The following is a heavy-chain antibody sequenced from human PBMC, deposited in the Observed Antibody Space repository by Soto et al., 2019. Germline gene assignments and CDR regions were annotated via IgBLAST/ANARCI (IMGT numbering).Heavy chain of an antibody. V-gene: IGHV1-69*06. CDR2: TIPVFNTA. CDR3: ARGVYGSGNYYTGPSAFDI. CDR1: GGTLSDHG. J-gene: IGHJ3*02. Sequence: QVQLEQSGAEVKKPGSSGKVSCKASGGTLSDHGVAWLRQAPGQGLEWMGGTIPVFNTAKYAQKFQGRVTVTADTFANIAYRELSSLRSEDTSFYFCARGVYGSGNYYTGPSAFDIWGQGTMVIVSS. D-gene: IGHD3-10*01.